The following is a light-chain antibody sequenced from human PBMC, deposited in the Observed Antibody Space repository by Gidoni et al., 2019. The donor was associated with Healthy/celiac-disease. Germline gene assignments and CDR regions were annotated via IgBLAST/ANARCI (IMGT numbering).Light chain of an antibody. CDR2: EVS. CDR3: SSYAGSNNMRV. J-gene: IGLJ2*01. CDR1: SSDVGGYNY. V-gene: IGLV2-8*01. Sequence: QSALTQPPSASGSPGQSVTISCTGTSSDVGGYNYVSWYQQHPGKAPKLMIYEVSKRPSGVPDRFSGSKSGNTASLTVSGLQAEDEADYDCSSYAGSNNMRVFDGGTKLTVL.